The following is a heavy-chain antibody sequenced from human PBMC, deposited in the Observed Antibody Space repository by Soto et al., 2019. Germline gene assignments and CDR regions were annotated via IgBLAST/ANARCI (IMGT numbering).Heavy chain of an antibody. V-gene: IGHV3-33*01. J-gene: IGHJ4*02. CDR3: ARDPPYCSGGSCLDY. D-gene: IGHD2-15*01. CDR1: GFTFSSYG. Sequence: QVPLVESGGGVVQPGRSLRLSCAASGFTFSSYGMHWVRQAPGKGLEWVAVIWYDGSNKYYADSVKGRFTISRDNSKNTLYLQMNSLRAEDTAVYYCARDPPYCSGGSCLDYWGQGTLVTVSS. CDR2: IWYDGSNK.